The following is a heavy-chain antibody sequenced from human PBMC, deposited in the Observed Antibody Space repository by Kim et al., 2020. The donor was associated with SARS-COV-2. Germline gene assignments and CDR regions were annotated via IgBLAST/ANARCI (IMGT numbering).Heavy chain of an antibody. Sequence: ASVKVSCKASGYTFTSYYMHWVRQAPGQGLEWMGIINPSGGSTSYAQKFQGRVTMTRDTSTSTVYMALSSLRAEDTDVYYCARDRGGITVYFVTFRASNWVDPWGQGTLVTVSS. CDR1: GYTFTSYY. CDR2: INPSGGST. D-gene: IGHD6-19*01. CDR3: ARDRGGITVYFVTFRASNWVDP. J-gene: IGHJ5*02. V-gene: IGHV1-46*01.